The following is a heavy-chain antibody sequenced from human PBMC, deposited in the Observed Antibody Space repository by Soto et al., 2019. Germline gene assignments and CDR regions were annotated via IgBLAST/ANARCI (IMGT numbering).Heavy chain of an antibody. CDR1: GDSIISSDFY. CDR3: ARRSLALRKNNWFDP. D-gene: IGHD3-3*02. V-gene: IGHV4-39*01. Sequence: SDTLSLTCTVSGDSIISSDFYWGWVRQPPGKGLEWIGSIFYLGSSYYNPSLKSRVTMSVDTSKNQFSLRLRSVTAADTALYFCARRSLALRKNNWFDPWGQGIMVTVS. CDR2: IFYLGSS. J-gene: IGHJ5*02.